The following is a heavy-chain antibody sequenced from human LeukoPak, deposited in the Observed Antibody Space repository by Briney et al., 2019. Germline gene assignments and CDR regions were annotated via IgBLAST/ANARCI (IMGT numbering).Heavy chain of an antibody. CDR3: AKDRDSSGWYYDY. Sequence: PGGSLRLSCAASGFTFSSYGMSWVRQAPGKGLEWVSVISGSGDSTYYADSVKGRFTISRDNSKNTLYLHMNSLRAEDTAVYYCAKDRDSSGWYYDYWGQGTLVTVSS. V-gene: IGHV3-23*01. D-gene: IGHD6-19*01. CDR2: ISGSGDST. CDR1: GFTFSSYG. J-gene: IGHJ4*02.